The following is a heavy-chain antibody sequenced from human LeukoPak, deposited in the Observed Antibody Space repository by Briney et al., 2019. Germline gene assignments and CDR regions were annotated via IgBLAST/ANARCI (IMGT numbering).Heavy chain of an antibody. J-gene: IGHJ3*02. V-gene: IGHV4-59*01. CDR3: ARETTIRRDAFDI. D-gene: IGHD1-1*01. CDR1: GGSISSYY. CDR2: IYYSGST. Sequence: SETLSLTCTASGGSISSYYWSWIRQPPGKGLEWIGYIYYSGSTNYNPSLKSRVTISVDTSKNQFSLKLSSVTAADTAVYYCARETTIRRDAFDIWGQGTMVTVSS.